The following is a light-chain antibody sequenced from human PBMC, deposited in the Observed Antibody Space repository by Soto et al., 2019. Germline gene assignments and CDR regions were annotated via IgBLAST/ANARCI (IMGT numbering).Light chain of an antibody. CDR1: SSDVGGYNY. J-gene: IGLJ2*01. V-gene: IGLV2-14*01. CDR2: DVS. CDR3: SSYTSSSTLNVV. Sequence: QAVLTQPASVSRSPGQSITISCTGTSSDVGGYNYVSWYQQHPGKAPKLMIYDVSNRPSGVSNRFSGSKSGNTASLTISGLQAEDEADYYCSSYTSSSTLNVVFGGGTKLTV.